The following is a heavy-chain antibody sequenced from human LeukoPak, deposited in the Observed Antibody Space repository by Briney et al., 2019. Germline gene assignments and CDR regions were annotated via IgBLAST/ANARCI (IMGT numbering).Heavy chain of an antibody. J-gene: IGHJ4*02. Sequence: GGSLRLSCVASGFTLSTSAMHWVRQTPGKGLEWVSVIWADEKYKDYVDSVKGRFTISRDNSGNTLYLQMSSLRAEDTAVYYCARARLASGGWYFAHWGQGTLVTVSS. V-gene: IGHV3-33*01. CDR1: GFTLSTSA. CDR2: IWADEKYK. CDR3: ARARLASGGWYFAH. D-gene: IGHD1-26*01.